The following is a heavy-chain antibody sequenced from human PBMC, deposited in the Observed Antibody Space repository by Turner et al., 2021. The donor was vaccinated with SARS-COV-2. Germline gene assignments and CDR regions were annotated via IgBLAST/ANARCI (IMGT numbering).Heavy chain of an antibody. CDR2: ISGSGGST. V-gene: IGHV3-23*01. D-gene: IGHD3-22*01. CDR1: GFTFSSYA. J-gene: IGHJ5*02. CDR3: AKDQFLRYYDSRGYLNWFDP. Sequence: EVQLFESGGGLVQPGGSLRLSCAASGFTFSSYAMSWGRQAPGKGLEWDSAISGSGGSTYYADSVKGQFTISRDNSKNTLYQQMNSLRAEDTDVYYCAKDQFLRYYDSRGYLNWFDPWGQGTLVTVSS.